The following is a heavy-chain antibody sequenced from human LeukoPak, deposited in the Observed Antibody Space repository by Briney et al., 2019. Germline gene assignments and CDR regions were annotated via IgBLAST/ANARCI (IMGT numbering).Heavy chain of an antibody. CDR2: MSYDGTNK. D-gene: IGHD2-15*01. J-gene: IGHJ4*02. CDR1: GFTFSSHG. CDR3: AKRGYCSGGRCYSFHFDY. V-gene: IGHV3-30*18. Sequence: GGSLRLSCAASGFTFSSHGMHWVRQAPGKGLEWVALMSYDGTNKVYADSVKGRFTISSDNSKNTLYLEMNNLRAEDTAVYYCAKRGYCSGGRCYSFHFDYWGQGTLVTVSS.